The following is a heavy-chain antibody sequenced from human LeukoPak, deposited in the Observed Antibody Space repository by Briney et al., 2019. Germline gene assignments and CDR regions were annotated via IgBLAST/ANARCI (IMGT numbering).Heavy chain of an antibody. D-gene: IGHD5-12*01. V-gene: IGHV1-18*01. CDR2: ISGYNNDI. CDR1: GYTFTKYG. J-gene: IGHJ3*02. Sequence: ASVKVSCKASGYTFTKYGISWVRQAPGQGLEWMGWISGYNNDINYAQNLQGGVTMTTDTSTSTAYMELRSLKSDDTAVYYCARQSRAGPRSGGDAFDIWGQGTKVTVSS. CDR3: ARQSRAGPRSGGDAFDI.